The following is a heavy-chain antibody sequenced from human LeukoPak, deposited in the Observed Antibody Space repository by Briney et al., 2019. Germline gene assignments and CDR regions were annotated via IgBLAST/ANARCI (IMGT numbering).Heavy chain of an antibody. J-gene: IGHJ4*02. Sequence: GGSLRLSCAVSGFTFSNAWMSWVRQAPGKGLEWVGRVKSKTDGGTTDYAAPVKGRFTISKDDSKNTLYLQMNSLKTEDTAVYYCTTAPSGFTMVRGLIITDFWGQGTLVTVSS. CDR3: TTAPSGFTMVRGLIITDF. CDR2: VKSKTDGGTT. CDR1: GFTFSNAW. V-gene: IGHV3-15*01. D-gene: IGHD3-10*01.